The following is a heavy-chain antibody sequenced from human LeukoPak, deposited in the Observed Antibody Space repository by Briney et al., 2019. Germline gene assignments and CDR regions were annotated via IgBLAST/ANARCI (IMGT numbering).Heavy chain of an antibody. Sequence: SETLSLTCAVSGGSVSSSYWGWIRHPPGKGLGWFGFVYYSGSTNYNPALKSRVTVSLDTSENQFSLKLSSVTAADTAVYYCAREANSPTARYWYFDLWGRGTQVTVSS. CDR1: GGSVSSSY. CDR2: VYYSGST. V-gene: IGHV4-59*02. CDR3: AREANSPTARYWYFDL. J-gene: IGHJ2*01. D-gene: IGHD2-21*01.